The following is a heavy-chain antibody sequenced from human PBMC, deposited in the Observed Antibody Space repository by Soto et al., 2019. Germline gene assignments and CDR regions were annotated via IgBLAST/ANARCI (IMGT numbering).Heavy chain of an antibody. D-gene: IGHD3-9*01. V-gene: IGHV5-10-1*01. CDR2: IDPSDSYT. CDR3: ARLQPPVYDILTGYTKPIDY. CDR1: GYSFTSYW. J-gene: IGHJ4*02. Sequence: PGESLKISCKGSGYSFTSYWISWVRQMPGKGLEWMGRIDPSDSYTNYSPSFQGHVTISADKSISTAYLQWSSLKASDTAMYYCARLQPPVYDILTGYTKPIDYWGQGTLVTVSS.